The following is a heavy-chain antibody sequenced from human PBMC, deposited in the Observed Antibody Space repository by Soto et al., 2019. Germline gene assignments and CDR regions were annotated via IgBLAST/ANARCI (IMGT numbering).Heavy chain of an antibody. CDR2: ISGSGGST. V-gene: IGHV3-23*01. J-gene: IGHJ4*02. CDR3: ARRRDFLDY. CDR1: GFTFSSYA. D-gene: IGHD3-3*01. Sequence: PGGSLRLSCAASGFTFSSYAMSWVRQAPGKGLEWVSAISGSGGSTYYADSVKGRFTISSDNAKSSLYLQMNSLRTEDTAVYYCARRRDFLDYWGQGTLVTVSS.